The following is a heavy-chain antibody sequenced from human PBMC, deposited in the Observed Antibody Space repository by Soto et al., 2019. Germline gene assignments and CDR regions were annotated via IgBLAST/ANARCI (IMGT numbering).Heavy chain of an antibody. V-gene: IGHV3-30*18. CDR3: AKPLTTETNYYFEN. J-gene: IGHJ4*02. CDR1: GFTFGSYG. Sequence: QVQLVESGRGVVQPGRSLRLSCAASGFTFGSYGMHWVRQAPGKGLEWVAVISSDGTNKYSADSVKGRFTISRDNSKNTVYLQMNSLRPEDTAVYYCAKPLTTETNYYFENWGLGTLVTVSS. D-gene: IGHD4-17*01. CDR2: ISSDGTNK.